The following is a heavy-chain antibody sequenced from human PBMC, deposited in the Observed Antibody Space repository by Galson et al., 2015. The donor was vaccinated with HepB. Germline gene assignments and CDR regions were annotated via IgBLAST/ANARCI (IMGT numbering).Heavy chain of an antibody. D-gene: IGHD2-2*01. CDR3: ARQDIVVVPAGDWFDP. CDR2: IFYRGST. Sequence: SEPLSLTCTVSGGSISSSSYYWGWIRQPPGKGLEWIGSIFYRGSTYNNPSLKSRVTISVDTSKNQFSLRLSSVTAADTAVYYCARQDIVVVPAGDWFDPWGQGTPVTVSS. J-gene: IGHJ5*02. CDR1: GGSISSSSYY. V-gene: IGHV4-39*01.